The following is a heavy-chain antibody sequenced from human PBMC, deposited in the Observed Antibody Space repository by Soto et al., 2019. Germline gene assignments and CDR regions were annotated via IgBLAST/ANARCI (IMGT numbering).Heavy chain of an antibody. CDR1: GGSISSGGYY. CDR2: IYNSGST. J-gene: IGHJ6*02. Sequence: SETLSLTCTVSGGSISSGGYYWSWIRQHPGKGLEWIGYIYNSGSTYYNPSLKSRVTISVDTSKKQLTQKLSTVTAADTAVYYCAASCVGCGGFNYYGMDVWGQGTTVTVS. CDR3: AASCVGCGGFNYYGMDV. D-gene: IGHD2-21*01. V-gene: IGHV4-31*03.